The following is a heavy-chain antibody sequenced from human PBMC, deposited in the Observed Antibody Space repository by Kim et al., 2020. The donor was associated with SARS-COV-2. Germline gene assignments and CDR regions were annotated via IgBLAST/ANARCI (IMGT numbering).Heavy chain of an antibody. V-gene: IGHV2-5*01. CDR3: AHRKGFDILTGPFDY. D-gene: IGHD3-9*01. Sequence: PSLKSRLTITKDTSKNQVVLTMTNMDPVDTATYYCAHRKGFDILTGPFDYWGQGTLVTVSS. J-gene: IGHJ4*02.